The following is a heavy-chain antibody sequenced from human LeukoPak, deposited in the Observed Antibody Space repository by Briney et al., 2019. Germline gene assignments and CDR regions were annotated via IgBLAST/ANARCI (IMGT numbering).Heavy chain of an antibody. J-gene: IGHJ5*02. CDR3: ASSKSGLFDP. CDR1: GFTFSSYS. V-gene: IGHV3-21*01. CDR2: ISSSSSYI. Sequence: GGSLRLSCAASGFTFSSYSMNWVRQAPGKGLEWVSSISSSSSYIYYADSVKGRFTISRDNAKNSLYLQMNSLRAENTAVYYYASSKSGLFDPWGQGTLVTVSS.